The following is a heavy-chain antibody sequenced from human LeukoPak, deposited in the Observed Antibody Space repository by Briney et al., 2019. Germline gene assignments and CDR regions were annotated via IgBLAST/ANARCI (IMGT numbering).Heavy chain of an antibody. CDR2: IYTSGST. Sequence: PSQTLSLTCTVSGGSISSGSYYWSWIRQPAGKGLEWIGRIYTSGSTNYNPSLKSRVTISVDTSKNQFSLKLSSVTAADTAVYYCASSSVYYEYWRFDLWGRGTLVTVSS. CDR1: GGSISSGSYY. V-gene: IGHV4-61*02. CDR3: ASSSVYYEYWRFDL. J-gene: IGHJ2*01. D-gene: IGHD3-22*01.